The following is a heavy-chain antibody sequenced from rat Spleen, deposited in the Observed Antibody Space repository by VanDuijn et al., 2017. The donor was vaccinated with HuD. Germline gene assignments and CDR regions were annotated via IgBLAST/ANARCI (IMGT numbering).Heavy chain of an antibody. J-gene: IGHJ3*01. CDR1: GFAFSSFA. CDR3: TSAEFGVGWFAY. D-gene: IGHD4-3*01. V-gene: IGHV5S13*01. Sequence: EVHLVESGGGLVQPGRSLKLSCAASGFAFSSFAMAWVRQAPKKGLEWVATITSGDSNTYYPDSVKGRFTISRDNATTTLYLQMDSLRSEDTATYYCTSAEFGVGWFAYWGQGTLVTVSS. CDR2: ITSGDSNT.